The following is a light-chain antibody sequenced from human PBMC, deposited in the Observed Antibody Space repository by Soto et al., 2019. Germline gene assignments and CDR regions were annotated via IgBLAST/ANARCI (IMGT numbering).Light chain of an antibody. CDR2: DAS. V-gene: IGKV3-11*01. Sequence: EIVLTQSPATLSLSPGERATLSCRASQSVSRYLAWYQQKPGQAPRLLIYDASNRATGIPARFSGSGSGTDFTLTISSLEPEDFAVYYRQQRSNWPPITFGQGTRLQIK. J-gene: IGKJ5*01. CDR3: QQRSNWPPIT. CDR1: QSVSRY.